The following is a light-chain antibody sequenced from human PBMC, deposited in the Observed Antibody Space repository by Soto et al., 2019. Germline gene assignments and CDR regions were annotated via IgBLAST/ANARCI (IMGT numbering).Light chain of an antibody. Sequence: EIVMTQSPATLSVSPGERATLSCRASQSVSSNLAWYPQKPGQAPRLLIYGASTRATGIPGRFSGSGSGTEFTLTISSLQSEDFAVYYCQQYNNWWTFGQGTKGEIK. CDR2: GAS. J-gene: IGKJ1*01. V-gene: IGKV3-15*01. CDR3: QQYNNWWT. CDR1: QSVSSN.